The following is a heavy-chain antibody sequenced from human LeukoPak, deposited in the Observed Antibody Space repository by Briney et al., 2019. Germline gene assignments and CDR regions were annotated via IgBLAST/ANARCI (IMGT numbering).Heavy chain of an antibody. CDR2: IWYDGSNK. CDR3: AREGEQWLVKGGPFDY. J-gene: IGHJ4*02. Sequence: PGRSLRLSCAASGFTFSSYGMHWVRQAPGKGLEWVAVIWYDGSNKYYADSVKGRFTISRDNSKNTLYLQMNSLRAEDTAVYYCAREGEQWLVKGGPFDYWGQGTLVTVSS. V-gene: IGHV3-33*01. CDR1: GFTFSSYG. D-gene: IGHD6-19*01.